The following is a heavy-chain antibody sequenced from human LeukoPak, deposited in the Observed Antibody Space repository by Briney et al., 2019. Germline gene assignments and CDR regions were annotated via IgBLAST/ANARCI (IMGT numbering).Heavy chain of an antibody. J-gene: IGHJ4*02. V-gene: IGHV3-21*01. Sequence: NPGGSLRLSCAASGFTFSSYNMNWVRQAPGKGLEWVSSITSGSSYIFYADSVKGRFTISRDNTKNSLFLQMNSLRAEDTAVYYCARYSGTYRDYWGQGTLVTVSS. CDR3: ARYSGTYRDY. CDR2: ITSGSSYI. D-gene: IGHD1-26*01. CDR1: GFTFSSYN.